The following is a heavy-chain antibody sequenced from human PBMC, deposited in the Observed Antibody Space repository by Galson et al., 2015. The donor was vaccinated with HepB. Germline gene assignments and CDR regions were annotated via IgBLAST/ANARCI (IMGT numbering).Heavy chain of an antibody. Sequence: SVKVSCKASGFTFTSSAVQWVRQARGQRLEWIGWIVVGSGNTNYAQKFQERVTITRDMSTSTAYMELSSLRSEDTAVYYCAAGAARYYYDSSGYYYWFDPWGQGTLVTVSS. CDR2: IVVGSGNT. CDR1: GFTFTSSA. V-gene: IGHV1-58*01. D-gene: IGHD3-22*01. CDR3: AAGAARYYYDSSGYYYWFDP. J-gene: IGHJ5*02.